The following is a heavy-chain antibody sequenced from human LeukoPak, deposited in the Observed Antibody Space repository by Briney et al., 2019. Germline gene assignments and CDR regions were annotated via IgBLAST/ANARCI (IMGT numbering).Heavy chain of an antibody. Sequence: PSETLSLTCTVSGDSISTYYWSWIRQPPGKGLEWIGYIYYSGSTNYNPSLKSRVTISVDTSKNQFSLKLSSVTAADTAVYYCARGRSHLDYWAREPWSPSPQ. D-gene: IGHD1-26*01. V-gene: IGHV4-59*01. CDR2: IYYSGST. CDR3: ARGRSHLDY. J-gene: IGHJ4*02. CDR1: GDSISTYY.